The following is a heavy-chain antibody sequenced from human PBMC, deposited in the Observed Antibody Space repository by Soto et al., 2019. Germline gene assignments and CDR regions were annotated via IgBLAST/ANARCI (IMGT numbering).Heavy chain of an antibody. D-gene: IGHD5-12*01. CDR1: GGTFGSYA. CDR2: IIPIFGTA. V-gene: IGHV1-69*13. J-gene: IGHJ3*02. Sequence: SVKVSCKASGGTFGSYAISWVRQAPGQGLEWMGGIIPIFGTANYAQKFQGRVTITADESTSTAYMELSSLRSEDTAVYYCARDRTRRDGYNGDAFDIWGQGTMVTVSS. CDR3: ARDRTRRDGYNGDAFDI.